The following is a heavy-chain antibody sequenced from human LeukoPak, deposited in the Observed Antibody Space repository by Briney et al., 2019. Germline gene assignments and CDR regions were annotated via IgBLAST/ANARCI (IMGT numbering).Heavy chain of an antibody. J-gene: IGHJ3*02. CDR3: AKGTTMYAFDI. Sequence: GSLRLSCAASGLTFGHYVMHWVRQAPGKGLEWVSLISGDGGSTYYADSVKGRLTISRDNSKNSLYLQMNSLTTEDTALYFCAKGTTMYAFDIWGQGTMVTVSS. CDR1: GLTFGHYV. V-gene: IGHV3-43*02. CDR2: ISGDGGST. D-gene: IGHD1-1*01.